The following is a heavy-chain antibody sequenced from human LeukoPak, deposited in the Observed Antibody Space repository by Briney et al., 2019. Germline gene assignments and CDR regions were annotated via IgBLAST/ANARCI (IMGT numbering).Heavy chain of an antibody. J-gene: IGHJ4*02. CDR1: GFTFSSYG. CDR2: IWYDGSNK. Sequence: PGGSLRLSCAASGFTFSSYGMHWVRQAPGKGLEWVAVIWYDGSNKYYADSVKGRFTISRDNSKNTLYLQMNSLRAEGTAVYYCAKDGGTVDIVATIAYYFDYWGQGTLVTVSS. D-gene: IGHD5-12*01. CDR3: AKDGGTVDIVATIAYYFDY. V-gene: IGHV3-33*06.